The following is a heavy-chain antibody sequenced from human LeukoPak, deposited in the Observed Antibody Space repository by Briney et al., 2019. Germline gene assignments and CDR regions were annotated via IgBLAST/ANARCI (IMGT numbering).Heavy chain of an antibody. CDR1: GYXFTGYY. V-gene: IGHV1-2*02. Sequence: ASVKVSCKASGYXFTGYYMHWVRQAPGQGLEWMGWINPNSGGTNYAQKFQGRVTMTRDTSIGTAYMELSRLRSDDTAVYYCARVDYGDYPFDYWGQGTLVTVSS. CDR3: ARVDYGDYPFDY. CDR2: INPNSGGT. D-gene: IGHD4-17*01. J-gene: IGHJ4*02.